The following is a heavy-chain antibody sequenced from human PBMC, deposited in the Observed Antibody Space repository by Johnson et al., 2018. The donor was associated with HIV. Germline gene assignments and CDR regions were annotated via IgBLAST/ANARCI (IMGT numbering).Heavy chain of an antibody. CDR3: ARSPRYCDSSGPLPDAFDI. CDR1: GFTFSSYW. V-gene: IGHV3-30-3*01. D-gene: IGHD3-22*01. CDR2: ISYDGSNK. J-gene: IGHJ3*02. Sequence: QVQLVESGGGLVQPGGSLRLSCAASGFTFSSYWMSWVRQAPGKGLEWVAVISYDGSNKYYADSVKGRFTISRDNSKNTLYPQMNSLRAEDTAVYYCARSPRYCDSSGPLPDAFDICGQGTMVTVSS.